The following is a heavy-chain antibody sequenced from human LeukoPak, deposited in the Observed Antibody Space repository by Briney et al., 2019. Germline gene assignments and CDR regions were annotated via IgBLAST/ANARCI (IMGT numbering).Heavy chain of an antibody. V-gene: IGHV5-51*01. CDR2: IYPGDSDT. CDR3: ARLQYYDILTGYYNFFDY. J-gene: IGHJ4*02. Sequence: GESLKISCKGSGYSFTSYWIGWVRQMPGKGLEWMGIIYPGDSDTRYSPSFQGQVTISADKSISTAYLQWSSLKASDTAMYYCARLQYYDILTGYYNFFDYWGQGTLVTVSS. CDR1: GYSFTSYW. D-gene: IGHD3-9*01.